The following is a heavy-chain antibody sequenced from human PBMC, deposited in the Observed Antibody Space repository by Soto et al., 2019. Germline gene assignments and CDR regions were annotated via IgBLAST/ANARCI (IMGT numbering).Heavy chain of an antibody. CDR2: INAGNGNT. D-gene: IGHD3-22*01. CDR3: ARGFYYYDSSGYYYDYYGMDV. Sequence: QVQLVQSGAEVKKPGASVKVSCKASGYTFTSYAMHWVRQAPGQRLEWMGWINAGNGNTKYSQKFQGRVTITRDTSARTAYMELSSLRSEDTAVYYCARGFYYYDSSGYYYDYYGMDVWGQGTTVTVSS. J-gene: IGHJ6*02. V-gene: IGHV1-3*01. CDR1: GYTFTSYA.